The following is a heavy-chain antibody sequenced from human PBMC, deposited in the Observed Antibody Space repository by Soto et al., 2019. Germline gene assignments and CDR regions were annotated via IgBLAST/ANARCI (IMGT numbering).Heavy chain of an antibody. D-gene: IGHD2-8*01. CDR3: VRAFNGDSEY. V-gene: IGHV3-74*01. CDR1: GFTFSTSW. CDR2: INPDGSVT. J-gene: IGHJ4*02. Sequence: GGSLILSCAASGFTFSTSWLHWVRQAPGEGLVWVSRINPDGSVTNYADSVRGRFTISRDNAKNTVSLHMNSRRAEDTAVYFCVRAFNGDSEYWGQGTQVAVSS.